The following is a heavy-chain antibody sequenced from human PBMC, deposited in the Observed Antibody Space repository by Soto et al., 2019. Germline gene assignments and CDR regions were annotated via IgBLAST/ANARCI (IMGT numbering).Heavy chain of an antibody. CDR3: ARKYDRYSYGGVDFDY. Sequence: GESLKISCKGSGYSFTSYWISWVRQMPGKGLEWMGRIDPSDSYTNYSPSFQGHVTISADKSISTAYLQWSSLKASDTAMYYCARKYDRYSYGGVDFDYWGQGTLVTVSS. CDR1: GYSFTSYW. D-gene: IGHD5-18*01. V-gene: IGHV5-10-1*01. CDR2: IDPSDSYT. J-gene: IGHJ4*02.